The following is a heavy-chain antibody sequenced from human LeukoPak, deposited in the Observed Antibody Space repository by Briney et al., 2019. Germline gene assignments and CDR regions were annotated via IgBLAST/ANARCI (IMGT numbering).Heavy chain of an antibody. CDR2: TYYRTKWYS. CDR1: GDSVSRTNAA. D-gene: IGHD3-3*01. CDR3: AKGGYDFWSGYYRY. V-gene: IGHV6-1*01. Sequence: SQTLSLTCVISGDSVSRTNAAWNWIRQSPSRGLEWLGRTYYRTKWYSDSAVSVKSRIIINADTSKNQFSLQLNSVTPEDTAVYYCAKGGYDFWSGYYRYWGQGTLVTVSS. J-gene: IGHJ4*02.